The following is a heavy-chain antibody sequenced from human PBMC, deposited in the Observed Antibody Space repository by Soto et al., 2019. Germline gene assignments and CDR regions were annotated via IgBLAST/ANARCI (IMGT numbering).Heavy chain of an antibody. CDR2: IYYSGST. CDR3: ARDGYSRYAFDI. CDR1: GGSISSYY. D-gene: IGHD4-4*01. V-gene: IGHV4-59*12. J-gene: IGHJ3*02. Sequence: SETLSLTXTVSGGSISSYYWSWIRQPPGKGLEWIGYIYYSGSTSYNPSLKSRVTISVDTSKNQFSLKLSSVTAADTAVYYCARDGYSRYAFDIWGQGTMVTVSS.